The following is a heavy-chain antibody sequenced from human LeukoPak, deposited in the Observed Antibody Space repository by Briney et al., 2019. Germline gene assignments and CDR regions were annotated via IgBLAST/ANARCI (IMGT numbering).Heavy chain of an antibody. Sequence: SETLSLTCAVSGGSISSGGYSWSWIRQPPGKGLEWIGYIYHSGSTYYNPSLKSRVTISVDRSKNQFSLKLSSVTAADTAVYYCARVRELNYYDSSGYFLYYFDYWGQGTLVTVSS. D-gene: IGHD3-22*01. CDR2: IYHSGST. CDR3: ARVRELNYYDSSGYFLYYFDY. J-gene: IGHJ4*02. CDR1: GGSISSGGYS. V-gene: IGHV4-30-2*01.